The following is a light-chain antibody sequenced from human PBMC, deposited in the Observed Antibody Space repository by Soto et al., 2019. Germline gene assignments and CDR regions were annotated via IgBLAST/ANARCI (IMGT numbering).Light chain of an antibody. CDR1: QDISYW. CDR2: AAS. J-gene: IGKJ1*01. V-gene: IGKV1-12*01. CDR3: QQANSFPWT. Sequence: DIQMTQSPSSVSASVGDRVTITCRASQDISYWLAWYQQKPGKAPELLINAASSLQDGGPSRFSGSGSGTEFTLVVSSLQPEDVATYFCQQANSFPWTFGQGTKVEIK.